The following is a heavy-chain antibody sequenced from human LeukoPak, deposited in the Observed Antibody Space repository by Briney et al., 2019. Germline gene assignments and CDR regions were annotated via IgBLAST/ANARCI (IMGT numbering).Heavy chain of an antibody. J-gene: IGHJ4*02. CDR2: INPGNGNT. V-gene: IGHV1-3*01. CDR3: ARGAGNSWFDD. CDR1: GYTFTRYT. Sequence: GASVKVSCKASGYTFTRYTIHWVRQAPGQRLEWMGWINPGNGNTQCSQNFQGRVTMTRDTSATTAYMELSSLDSEDTAVYYSARGAGNSWFDDWGQGTLVTVSS. D-gene: IGHD6-13*01.